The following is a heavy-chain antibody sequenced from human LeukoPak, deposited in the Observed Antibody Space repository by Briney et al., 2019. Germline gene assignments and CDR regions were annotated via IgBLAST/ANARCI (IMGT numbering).Heavy chain of an antibody. CDR1: GFSFSNYG. CDR2: ISYDGNIA. J-gene: IGHJ4*02. Sequence: PGGSLRLSCAASGFSFSNYGMHWVRQAPGKGLEWVAVISYDGNIAYYADSVKGRFTISRDNSKNTLFVQMNSLRAEDTAVYYCANEDNEYTSGWYWVSWGQGTLVTVSS. V-gene: IGHV3-30*18. D-gene: IGHD6-19*01. CDR3: ANEDNEYTSGWYWVS.